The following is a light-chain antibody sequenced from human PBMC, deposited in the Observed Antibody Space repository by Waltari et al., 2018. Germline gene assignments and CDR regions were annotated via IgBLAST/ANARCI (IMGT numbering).Light chain of an antibody. V-gene: IGKV3-20*01. CDR1: HSVGSSW. CDR3: QHYVGSAGT. Sequence: EIVLAQSPATLSLSPGERATLSSRSSHSVGSSWLAWYQHKPGQAPRLLIYGASSRATGIPDRFSGSGSGTDFTLTISRLEPEDFAVYYCQHYVGSAGTLGPGTKVDLK. J-gene: IGKJ3*01. CDR2: GAS.